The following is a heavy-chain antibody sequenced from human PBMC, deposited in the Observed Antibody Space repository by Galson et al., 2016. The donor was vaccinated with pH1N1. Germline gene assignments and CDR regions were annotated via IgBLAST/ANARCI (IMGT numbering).Heavy chain of an antibody. CDR2: ISGSGGNT. Sequence: SLRLSCAASGFTFSSYDTSWVRQAPGKGLEWVSAISGSGGNTFYADPVKGRSTISRDNPKNTLYLQMHSLRAEDTAAYFCAKIAYSGSSNCSDSWGQGTLVIVSS. D-gene: IGHD1-26*01. CDR3: AKIAYSGSSNCSDS. CDR1: GFTFSSYD. J-gene: IGHJ5*01. V-gene: IGHV3-23*01.